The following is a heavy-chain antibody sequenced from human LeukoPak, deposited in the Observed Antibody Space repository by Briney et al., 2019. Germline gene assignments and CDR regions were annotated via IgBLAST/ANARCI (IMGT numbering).Heavy chain of an antibody. CDR2: ISSGSSYV. V-gene: IGHV3-21*01. CDR1: GLTFSSYS. Sequence: GVSLRLSCAASGLTFSSYSMNWVRQAPGKGLEWVSSISSGSSYVYYADSVKGRFTISRDNAKNSLYLQMNSLRAEDTAVYYCARGLFSSFVSPYGSGSYDGYWGQGTLVTVSS. CDR3: ARGLFSSFVSPYGSGSYDGY. J-gene: IGHJ4*02. D-gene: IGHD3-10*01.